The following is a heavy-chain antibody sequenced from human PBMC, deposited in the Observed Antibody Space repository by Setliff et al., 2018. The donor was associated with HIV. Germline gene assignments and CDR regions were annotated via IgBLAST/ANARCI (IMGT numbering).Heavy chain of an antibody. CDR1: GFTVSSNY. CDR2: IYSGGST. D-gene: IGHD5-18*01. V-gene: IGHV3-53*05. J-gene: IGHJ3*02. Sequence: PGGSLRLSCAASGFTVSSNYVSWVRQAPGKGLEWVSIIYSGGSTYYADSVKGRFTISRDNSKNTMFLQMNSLRVEDTAIYYCAKMHTAMDPDTFDIWGQGTMVTVSS. CDR3: AKMHTAMDPDTFDI.